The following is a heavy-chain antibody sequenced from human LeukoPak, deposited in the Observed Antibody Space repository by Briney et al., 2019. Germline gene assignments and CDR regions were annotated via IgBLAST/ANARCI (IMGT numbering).Heavy chain of an antibody. CDR2: IYPGDSDT. D-gene: IGHD6-25*01. V-gene: IGHV5-51*01. J-gene: IGHJ4*02. Sequence: GESLKISCKGSGYSFTSYWIGWVRQMPGQGLEWMGSIYPGDSDTRYSPSFQGQVTISADKSMSTAYLPWSSLRASDTAMYYSARQAGEGDYFDYWGQGTLVTVSS. CDR3: ARQAGEGDYFDY. CDR1: GYSFTSYW.